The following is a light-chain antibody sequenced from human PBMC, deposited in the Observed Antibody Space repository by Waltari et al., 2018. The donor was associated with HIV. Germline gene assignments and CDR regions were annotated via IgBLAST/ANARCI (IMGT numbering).Light chain of an antibody. CDR2: TAS. CDR3: LQHHSYPLT. V-gene: IGKV1-17*01. J-gene: IGKJ1*01. CDR1: QGIRNG. Sequence: DIQMTQSPSSLSASVGDRVPINCRASQGIRNGLGWYQQKPGKAPKRLIYTASTLQSGVPSRFSGSGSGTEFTLTISSLQPEDFATYYCLQHHSYPLTFGQGTKVDIK.